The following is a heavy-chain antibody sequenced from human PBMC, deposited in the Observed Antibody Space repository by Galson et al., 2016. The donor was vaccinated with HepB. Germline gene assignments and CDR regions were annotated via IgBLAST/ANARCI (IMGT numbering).Heavy chain of an antibody. CDR3: ANILPIAADPFDI. CDR2: ITGRGGST. CDR1: GFTFNDYA. J-gene: IGHJ3*02. D-gene: IGHD6-25*01. V-gene: IGHV3-23*01. Sequence: SLRLSCAASGFTFNDYAMHWVRQAPGKGLEWVSGITGRGGSTYYSDSVKGRFTISRDNSKSTLYLQMNSLRVEDTAVYYCANILPIAADPFDIWGQGTMVTVSS.